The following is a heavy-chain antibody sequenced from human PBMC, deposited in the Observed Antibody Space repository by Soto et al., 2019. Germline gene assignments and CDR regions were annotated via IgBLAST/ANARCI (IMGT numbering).Heavy chain of an antibody. CDR1: GGTFSSYA. CDR2: IIPIFGTA. D-gene: IGHD1-26*01. Sequence: GASVKVSCKASGGTFSSYAISWVRQAPGQGLEWMGGIIPIFGTANYAQKFQGRATITADESTSTAYMELSSLRSEDTAVYYCARGPSDDSGSSPFDYWGQGTLVTVSS. V-gene: IGHV1-69*13. J-gene: IGHJ4*02. CDR3: ARGPSDDSGSSPFDY.